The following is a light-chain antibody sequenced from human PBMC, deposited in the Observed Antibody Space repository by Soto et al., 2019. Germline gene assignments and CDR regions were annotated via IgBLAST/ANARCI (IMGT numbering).Light chain of an antibody. CDR3: QQSYSTPQST. CDR2: AAS. Sequence: DIPMTQSPSSLSASVGDRVTITCRASQSISSYLNWYQQKPGKAPKLLIYAASSLQSGVPSRFSGRGSGTDFTLTISSLQPEDFATYYCQQSYSTPQSTFGPGTKVDIK. J-gene: IGKJ3*01. V-gene: IGKV1-39*01. CDR1: QSISSY.